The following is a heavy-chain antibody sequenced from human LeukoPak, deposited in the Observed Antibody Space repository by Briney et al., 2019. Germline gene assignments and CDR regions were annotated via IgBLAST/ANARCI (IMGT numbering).Heavy chain of an antibody. J-gene: IGHJ6*03. CDR1: GGSISSYY. CDR3: AKNGDRGAYCTGGTCYPYFYYYMDV. D-gene: IGHD2-15*01. CDR2: ISSTGGTT. Sequence: PSETLSLTCTVSGGSISSYYWSWVRQAPGKGLEWVSSISSTGGTTYYADSVKGRFTISRDNSKNTLYLQMNSLRAEDTAIYYCAKNGDRGAYCTGGTCYPYFYYYMDVWGKGTTVTI. V-gene: IGHV3-23*01.